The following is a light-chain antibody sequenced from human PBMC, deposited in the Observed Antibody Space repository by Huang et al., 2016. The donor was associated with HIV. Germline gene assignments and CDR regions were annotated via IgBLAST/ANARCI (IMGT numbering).Light chain of an antibody. Sequence: EIVMTQSPATLSVFPGERATLSCRASQSVSSDLAWYQQKPGQYTRRLLHGPSTRATGIPARFSGSGSGTEFTLTISSLQSEDFAVYYCQQYTNWPRTFGQGTKVEIK. J-gene: IGKJ1*01. CDR1: QSVSSD. V-gene: IGKV3-15*01. CDR2: GPS. CDR3: QQYTNWPRT.